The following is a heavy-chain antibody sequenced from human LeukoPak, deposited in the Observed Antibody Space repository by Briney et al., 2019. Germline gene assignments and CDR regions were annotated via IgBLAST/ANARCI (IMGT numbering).Heavy chain of an antibody. CDR3: ARGAPYCSGANCMYYFDY. Sequence: PGGSLRLSCAASGVTFSNYNMNWVRQAPGKGLEWVSSISSSSSYIYYADSVKGRFTISRDNAKNSLYLQMNSLRAEDTAVYYCARGAPYCSGANCMYYFDYWGQGTLVTVSS. V-gene: IGHV3-21*01. CDR1: GVTFSNYN. D-gene: IGHD2-15*01. J-gene: IGHJ4*02. CDR2: ISSSSSYI.